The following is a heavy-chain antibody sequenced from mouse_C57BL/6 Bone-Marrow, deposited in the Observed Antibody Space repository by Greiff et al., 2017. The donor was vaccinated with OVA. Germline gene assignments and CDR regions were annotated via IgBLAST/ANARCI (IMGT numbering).Heavy chain of an antibody. CDR2: IRSKSNNYAT. CDR3: VRHGTVGSFDY. V-gene: IGHV10-1*01. J-gene: IGHJ2*01. CDR1: GFSFNTYA. D-gene: IGHD1-1*01. Sequence: DVKLVESGGGLVQPKGSLKLSCAASGFSFNTYAMNWVRQAPGKGLEWVARIRSKSNNYATYYADSVKDRFTISRDDSESMLYLQMNNLKTEDTAMYYCVRHGTVGSFDYWGQGTTLTVSS.